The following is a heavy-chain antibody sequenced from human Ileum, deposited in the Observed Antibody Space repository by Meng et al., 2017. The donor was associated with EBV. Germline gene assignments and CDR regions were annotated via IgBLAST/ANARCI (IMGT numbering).Heavy chain of an antibody. CDR2: IYWDDDK. D-gene: IGHD4-17*01. CDR1: GFSLSTSGVG. CDR3: AHRHRLRDFDY. V-gene: IGHV2-5*02. J-gene: IGHJ4*02. Sequence: QITLKESWPTLGKRTQTLTLPCTFSGFSLSTSGVGVGWVRQPPGKALEWLARIYWDDDKRYSPSLKNRLTITKDTSKNQVVLTLTNIDPVDTATYYCAHRHRLRDFDYWGQGPLGTVAS.